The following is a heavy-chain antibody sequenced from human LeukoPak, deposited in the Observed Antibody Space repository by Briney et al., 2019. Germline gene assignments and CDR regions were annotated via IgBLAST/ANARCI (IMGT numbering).Heavy chain of an antibody. D-gene: IGHD6-13*01. CDR1: GFTFSNYE. V-gene: IGHV3-48*03. CDR2: ISNFGDII. Sequence: GGSLRLSCAASGFTFSNYEMNWVRPAPGKGLEWISHISNFGDIIHYADSVEGRFTISRDNDKNSIYLQINSLTAEDTAVYYCAKDATPALGTVYMDVWGKGTTVTISS. J-gene: IGHJ6*03. CDR3: AKDATPALGTVYMDV.